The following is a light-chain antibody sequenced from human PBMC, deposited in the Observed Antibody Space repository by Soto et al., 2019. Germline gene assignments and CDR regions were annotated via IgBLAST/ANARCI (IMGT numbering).Light chain of an antibody. J-gene: IGKJ5*01. Sequence: EIVLTQSPVTLSLSPGERATLSCRASQSINNYLAWYQKKPGQAPRLLIYDASNRATGIPARFSGSGSGTDFTLTISSLEPEDFAVYYCQQRFNWQVTFGQGTRLDIK. CDR3: QQRFNWQVT. CDR2: DAS. CDR1: QSINNY. V-gene: IGKV3-11*01.